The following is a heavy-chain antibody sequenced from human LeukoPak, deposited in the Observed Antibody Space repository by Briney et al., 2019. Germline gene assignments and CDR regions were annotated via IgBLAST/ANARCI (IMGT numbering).Heavy chain of an antibody. CDR3: AKGDDSSGYYEYFQH. CDR2: ISWDGGST. Sequence: GGSLRLSCAASGFTLSSYAMSWVRQAPGKGLEWVSLISWDGGSTYYADSVKGRFTISRDNSKNSLYLQMNSLRAEDTAFYCAKGDDSSGYYEYFQHWGQGTLVTVSS. D-gene: IGHD3-22*01. J-gene: IGHJ1*01. CDR1: GFTLSSYA. V-gene: IGHV3-43D*03.